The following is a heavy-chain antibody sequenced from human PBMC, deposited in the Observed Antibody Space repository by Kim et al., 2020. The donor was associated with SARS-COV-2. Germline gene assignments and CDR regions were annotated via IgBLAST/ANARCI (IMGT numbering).Heavy chain of an antibody. Sequence: GGSLRLSCAASGFTFSSYWMSWVRQAPGKGLEWVANIKQDGSEKYYVDSVKGRFTISRDNAKNSLYLQMNSLRAEDTAVHYCARDPNYYYDSSGYYPQGGYYYGMDVWGQGTTVTVSS. CDR2: IKQDGSEK. D-gene: IGHD3-22*01. J-gene: IGHJ6*02. CDR3: ARDPNYYYDSSGYYPQGGYYYGMDV. V-gene: IGHV3-7*01. CDR1: GFTFSSYW.